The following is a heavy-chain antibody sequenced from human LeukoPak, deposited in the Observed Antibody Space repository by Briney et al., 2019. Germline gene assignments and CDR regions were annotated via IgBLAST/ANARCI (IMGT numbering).Heavy chain of an antibody. V-gene: IGHV3-53*01. Sequence: GGSLRLSCAASGFTISNNYMSWVRHPPAKGLELVSVIYSGGSTYYSDSVKGRFTISRDNSKNTLYLQMNSLRAEDTAVYYCARGEVNPFDYWGQGTLVTVSS. J-gene: IGHJ4*02. CDR2: IYSGGST. CDR1: GFTISNNY. CDR3: ARGEVNPFDY. D-gene: IGHD3-10*01.